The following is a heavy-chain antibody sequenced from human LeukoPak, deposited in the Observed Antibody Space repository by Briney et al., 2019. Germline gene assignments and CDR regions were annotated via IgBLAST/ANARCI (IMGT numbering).Heavy chain of an antibody. CDR1: GFTFSSYS. CDR3: VRVRIGSYYYYYGMDV. Sequence: GGSLRLSCAASGFTFSSYSMNWVRQAPGKGLEWVSSISSSSSYIYYADSVKGRFTISRDNAKNSLYLQMNSLRAEDTAVYYCVRVRIGSYYYYYGMDVWGQGTTVTVSS. J-gene: IGHJ6*02. CDR2: ISSSSSYI. D-gene: IGHD2-15*01. V-gene: IGHV3-21*04.